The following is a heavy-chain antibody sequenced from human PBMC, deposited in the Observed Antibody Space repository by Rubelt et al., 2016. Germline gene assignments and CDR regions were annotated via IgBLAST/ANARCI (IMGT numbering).Heavy chain of an antibody. Sequence: EIQLVESGGGLVKPGGSLRLSCAASGFTFSIYRMKWVRQAPGKGLEWVSGISSTGGASNYADSVRGRFIISRDNSKNTLYLQMNILRAADTAVYYCAKAPLSPLAARNSYFDVWGRGTLVTVSS. CDR3: AKAPLSPLAARNSYFDV. CDR2: ISSTGGAS. J-gene: IGHJ2*01. V-gene: IGHV3-21*02. CDR1: GFTFSIYR. D-gene: IGHD6-19*01.